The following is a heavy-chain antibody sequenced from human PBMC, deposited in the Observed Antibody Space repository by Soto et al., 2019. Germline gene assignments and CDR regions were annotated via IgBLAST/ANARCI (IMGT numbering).Heavy chain of an antibody. CDR1: GVTFSGFG. J-gene: IGHJ3*02. Sequence: GGSLRLSCEASGVTFSGFGMHWVRQAPGKGLEWVAVIWYDGSKKYYADCVKGRFTISRDNSKNALYLQMNSLRAEDTAVYYCARGRGGSYGGNSAHFDIWGQGTLVTVSS. CDR3: ARGRGGSYGGNSAHFDI. CDR2: IWYDGSKK. D-gene: IGHD4-17*01. V-gene: IGHV3-33*01.